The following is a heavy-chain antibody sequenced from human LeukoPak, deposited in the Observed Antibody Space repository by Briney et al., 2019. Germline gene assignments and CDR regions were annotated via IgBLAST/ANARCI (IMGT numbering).Heavy chain of an antibody. CDR3: AKSDLAYCGGDCYSDY. Sequence: WGTLTLSCAASGCTFSRYTMLWVRQAPGTGLDWVTGISGGGGSTYYADTVKRRFTIYRDNSKNTLYLQMNSLRAEDTAVYYCAKSDLAYCGGDCYSDYWGQGTLVTVSS. CDR2: ISGGGGST. CDR1: GCTFSRYT. D-gene: IGHD2-21*01. J-gene: IGHJ4*02. V-gene: IGHV3-23*01.